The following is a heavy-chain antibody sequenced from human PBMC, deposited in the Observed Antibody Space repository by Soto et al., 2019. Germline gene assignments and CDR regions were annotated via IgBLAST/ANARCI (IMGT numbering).Heavy chain of an antibody. Sequence: AASVKVSCKASGGTFSSYAISWVRQAPGQGLEWMGGIIPIFGTANYAQKFQGRVTITADKSTSTAYMELSSLRSEDTAVYYCARDLSIAAQWYAFDIWGQGTMVTVSS. D-gene: IGHD6-6*01. CDR1: GGTFSSYA. V-gene: IGHV1-69*06. J-gene: IGHJ3*02. CDR2: IIPIFGTA. CDR3: ARDLSIAAQWYAFDI.